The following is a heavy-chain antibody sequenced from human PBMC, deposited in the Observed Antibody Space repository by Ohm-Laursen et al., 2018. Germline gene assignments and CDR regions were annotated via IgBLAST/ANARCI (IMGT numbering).Heavy chain of an antibody. V-gene: IGHV3-15*01. CDR1: GFTVSNNY. CDR3: STDHFS. Sequence: SLRLSCAASGFTVSNNYMSWVRQAPGKGLEYVGRIKSKAAGETREYAEPVKGRFTILRDDSKNTLSLQMNSLKTKDTGVYYCSTDHFSWGQGTLVTVSS. CDR2: IKSKAAGETR. D-gene: IGHD2/OR15-2a*01. J-gene: IGHJ5*02.